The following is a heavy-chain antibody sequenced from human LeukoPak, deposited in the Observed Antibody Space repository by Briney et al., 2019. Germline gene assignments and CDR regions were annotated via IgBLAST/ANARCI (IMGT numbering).Heavy chain of an antibody. CDR1: GGSISSSSYY. J-gene: IGHJ4*02. D-gene: IGHD2-15*01. Sequence: PSETLSLTCTVSGGSISSSSYYWGWIRQPPGKGLEWIGSTYYSGSTYYNPSLKSRVTISVDTSKNQFSLKLSSVTAADTAVYYCARPRIQAGSYYFDYWGQGTLVTVSS. V-gene: IGHV4-39*01. CDR2: TYYSGST. CDR3: ARPRIQAGSYYFDY.